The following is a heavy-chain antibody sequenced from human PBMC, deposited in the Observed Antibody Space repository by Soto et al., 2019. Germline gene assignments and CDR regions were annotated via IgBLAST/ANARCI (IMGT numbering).Heavy chain of an antibody. Sequence: QVQLVESGGGVVQPGRSLRLSWAASGFTFSSYAMHWVRQAPGKGLEWVAVISYDGSNKYYADSVKGRFTISRDNSKNTLYLQMNSLRAEDTAVYYCARDRGSRKAMRVAYYYYGMDVWGQGTTVTVSS. V-gene: IGHV3-30-3*01. CDR1: GFTFSSYA. J-gene: IGHJ6*02. CDR3: ARDRGSRKAMRVAYYYYGMDV. CDR2: ISYDGSNK. D-gene: IGHD1-26*01.